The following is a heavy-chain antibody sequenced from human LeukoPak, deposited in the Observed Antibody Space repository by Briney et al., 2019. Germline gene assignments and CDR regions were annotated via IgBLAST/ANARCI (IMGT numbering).Heavy chain of an antibody. CDR1: GFTFSNYG. CDR2: IWSDGSIK. D-gene: IGHD6-19*01. V-gene: IGHV3-33*01. CDR3: ARGPIAVAGTPSIYQH. J-gene: IGHJ1*01. Sequence: GGSLRLSCAASGFTFSNYGMHWVRQAPGKGLEWVAVIWSDGSIKYYADSVKGRFTISRDNSGNTLYLQMNSLRAEDTAVYYCARGPIAVAGTPSIYQHWGQGTLVTVSS.